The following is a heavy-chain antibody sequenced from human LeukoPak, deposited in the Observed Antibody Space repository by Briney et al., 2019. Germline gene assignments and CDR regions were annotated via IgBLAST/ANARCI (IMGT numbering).Heavy chain of an antibody. Sequence: PAGGSLRLSCAASGFTFSSYGMSWVRQAPGKGLEWVSAISGSGGSTYYADSVKGRFTISRDNSKNTLYLQMNSLRAEDTAVYYCAKGDFYGSGRDYYYYMDVWGKGTTVTISS. D-gene: IGHD3-10*01. CDR2: ISGSGGST. V-gene: IGHV3-23*01. J-gene: IGHJ6*03. CDR3: AKGDFYGSGRDYYYYMDV. CDR1: GFTFSSYG.